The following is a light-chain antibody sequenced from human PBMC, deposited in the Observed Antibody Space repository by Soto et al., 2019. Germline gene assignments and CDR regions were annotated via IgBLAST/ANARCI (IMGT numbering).Light chain of an antibody. V-gene: IGKV3-20*01. J-gene: IGKJ3*01. CDR3: QQYVSSAFT. CDR1: QSVSSN. Sequence: DIVLTQSPGTLSFSPGESATLSCRASQSVSSNLAWYQQKPGQAPRLLIYDVSSRATGIPDRFSGSGSGTDFTLTISRLEPEDFAVYYCQQYVSSAFTFGPGTKVDIK. CDR2: DVS.